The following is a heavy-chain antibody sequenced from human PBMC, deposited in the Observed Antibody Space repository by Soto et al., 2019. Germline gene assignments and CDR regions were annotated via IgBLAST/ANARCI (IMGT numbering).Heavy chain of an antibody. V-gene: IGHV3-30*03. D-gene: IGHD6-19*01. J-gene: IGHJ4*02. CDR1: GFTFSSYG. Sequence: QVQLVESGGGVVQPGRSLRLSCAASGFTFSSYGMHWVRQAPGKGLEWVAVISYDGSNKYYADSVKGRFTISRDNSKNTLYLQMNSLRAEDTAVYYCARLGQQWPLPGDWGQGTLVTVSS. CDR3: ARLGQQWPLPGD. CDR2: ISYDGSNK.